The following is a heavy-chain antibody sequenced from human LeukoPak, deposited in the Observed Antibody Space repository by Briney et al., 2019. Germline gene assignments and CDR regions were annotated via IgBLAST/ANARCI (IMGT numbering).Heavy chain of an antibody. CDR2: IRYDGSNK. J-gene: IGHJ4*02. CDR3: AKAPVRGVISHLDY. D-gene: IGHD3-10*01. CDR1: GFTLSSYG. V-gene: IGHV3-30*02. Sequence: GGSLRLSCAASGFTLSSYGMHWVRQAPGKGLEWVAFIRYDGSNKYYADSVKGRFTISRDNSGNTLWLQMTSLRAEDTAVYYCAKAPVRGVISHLDYWGQGTLMTVSS.